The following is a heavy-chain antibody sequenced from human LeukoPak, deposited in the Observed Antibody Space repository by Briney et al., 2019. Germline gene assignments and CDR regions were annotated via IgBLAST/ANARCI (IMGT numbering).Heavy chain of an antibody. CDR3: ARETAAAATACFDS. D-gene: IGHD6-13*01. V-gene: IGHV3-64*01. Sequence: PGGSLRLSCVASGFTFSTYPMHWVRQAPGKGLEYVSAISSNGDSTYYAKSVKGRFTISRDNSKDTLSLQMGSLRVEDMAVYYCARETAAAATACFDSWGQGALVTVSS. CDR2: ISSNGDST. CDR1: GFTFSTYP. J-gene: IGHJ4*02.